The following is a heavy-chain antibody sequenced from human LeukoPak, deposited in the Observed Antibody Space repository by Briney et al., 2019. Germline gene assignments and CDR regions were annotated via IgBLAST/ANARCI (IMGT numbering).Heavy chain of an antibody. CDR3: ARGPHSFSYCGGDCYSTPDY. CDR1: GYTFTGYY. V-gene: IGHV1-2*02. CDR2: INPNSGGT. J-gene: IGHJ4*02. D-gene: IGHD2-21*02. Sequence: ASVKVSCKASGYTFTGYYMHWVRQAPGQGLEWMGWINPNSGGTNYAQKFQGRVTMTRDTSISTAYMELSRLRSDDTAVYYCARGPHSFSYCGGDCYSTPDYWGQGTLVTVSS.